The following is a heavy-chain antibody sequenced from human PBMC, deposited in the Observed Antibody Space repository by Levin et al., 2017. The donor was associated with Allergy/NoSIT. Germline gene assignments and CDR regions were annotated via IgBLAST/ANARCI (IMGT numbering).Heavy chain of an antibody. J-gene: IGHJ6*02. Sequence: PGESLKISCATSGFNLSTCWMHWVRQVPGKGLVWVSRMNPDGSRTDYADSVRGRFTISRDNARSTLYLQMNSLRAEDTALYYCAREPKLVQCCGTNCHSGMDVWGQGTTVTVSS. V-gene: IGHV3-74*01. CDR2: MNPDGSRT. CDR3: AREPKLVQCCGTNCHSGMDV. D-gene: IGHD1-14*01. CDR1: GFNLSTCW.